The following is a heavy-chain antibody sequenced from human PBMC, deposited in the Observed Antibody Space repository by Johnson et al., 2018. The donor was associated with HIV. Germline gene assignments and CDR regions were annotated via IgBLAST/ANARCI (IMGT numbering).Heavy chain of an antibody. Sequence: VQLVESGGGLVQPGGSLRLSCAASGFTFDDYGMHWVRQAPGKGLEWVSVFDTTGGTNYADFEKGRFTISTDTSKNTLYLQMNSRRFEDTAVYYCARGSSDTSGYYQDVAFDIWGQGTMVTVSS. V-gene: IGHV3-66*01. J-gene: IGHJ3*02. CDR1: GFTFDDYG. CDR3: ARGSSDTSGYYQDVAFDI. CDR2: FDTTGGT. D-gene: IGHD3-22*01.